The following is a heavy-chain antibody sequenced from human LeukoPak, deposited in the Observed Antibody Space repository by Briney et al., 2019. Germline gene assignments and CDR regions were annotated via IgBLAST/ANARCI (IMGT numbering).Heavy chain of an antibody. J-gene: IGHJ4*02. CDR3: ARTMVRGVIVGFDY. CDR2: IIPIFGTA. Sequence: ASVKVSCKASGGTFSSYAISWVRQAPGQGLEWMGGIIPIFGTANYAQKFQGRVTITTDESTSTAYVELSSLRSEDTAVYYCARTMVRGVIVGFDYWGQGTLVTVSS. V-gene: IGHV1-69*05. D-gene: IGHD3-10*01. CDR1: GGTFSSYA.